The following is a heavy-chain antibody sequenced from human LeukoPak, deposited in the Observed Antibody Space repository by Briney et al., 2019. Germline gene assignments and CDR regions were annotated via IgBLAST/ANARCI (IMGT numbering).Heavy chain of an antibody. CDR1: RIAFRGYA. V-gene: IGHV3-23*01. Sequence: PGVSLRLSCAGSRIAFRGYAMSWVRQAPGKGLEGVSGINVGEDRTYYADSVKGRFTIPRHNPNNTLFLKMISLRVEDAAVYSCASKALQTPWFFLAVWGQGPTVSVSS. CDR2: INVGEDRT. CDR3: ASKALQTPWFFLAV. J-gene: IGHJ6*02. D-gene: IGHD4-11*01.